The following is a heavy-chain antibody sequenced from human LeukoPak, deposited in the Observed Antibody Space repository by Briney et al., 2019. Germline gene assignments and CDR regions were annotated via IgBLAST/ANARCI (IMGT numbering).Heavy chain of an antibody. CDR3: ARPSGTYNRFDY. D-gene: IGHD1-26*01. CDR1: GYIFTNSW. Sequence: GESLKISCKGSGYIFTNSWIGWVRQKRGKRLEWMGIIYPGDSDTKYNPSFQGQVTISADKSITTAYLQWSSLKASDTAMYYCARPSGTYNRFDYWGQGTLVTVSS. J-gene: IGHJ4*02. CDR2: IYPGDSDT. V-gene: IGHV5-51*01.